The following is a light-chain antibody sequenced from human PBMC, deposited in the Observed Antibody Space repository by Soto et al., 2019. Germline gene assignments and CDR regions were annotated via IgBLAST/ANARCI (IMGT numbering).Light chain of an antibody. CDR1: ESISSW. J-gene: IGKJ1*01. CDR3: QQYNSYSWT. CDR2: KAS. Sequence: DIKMTQSPSTLSASAGDRVTITCRASESISSWLAWYQQKPGKAPKLLMYKASSLESGVPSRFSGSGSGTEFTLTISSLQPDDFATYYCQQYNSYSWTFGQGTKVDI. V-gene: IGKV1-5*03.